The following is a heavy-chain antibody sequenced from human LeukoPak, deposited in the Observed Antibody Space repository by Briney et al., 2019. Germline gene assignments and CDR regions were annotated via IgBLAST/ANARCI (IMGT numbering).Heavy chain of an antibody. D-gene: IGHD3-22*01. CDR1: GFSFSSYA. V-gene: IGHV3-23*01. CDR3: AKKYYYDSRGYYFDY. J-gene: IGHJ4*02. CDR2: ISGSGVTT. Sequence: GGSLRLSCAASGFSFSSYAMTWVRQAPGKGLEWVSTISGSGVTTYYADSVKGRFTISRDNSKNTVYLQMSSLRAEDTAVYYCAKKYYYDSRGYYFDYWGQGTLVTVSS.